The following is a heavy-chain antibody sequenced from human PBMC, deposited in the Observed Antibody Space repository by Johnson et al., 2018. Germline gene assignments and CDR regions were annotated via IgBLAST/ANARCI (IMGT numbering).Heavy chain of an antibody. Sequence: EVQLVESGGDLVQPGGSLRLSCAASGFTFSTYCMNWVRQAPGKGLEWVSYISSSSTTMYYADSVKGRFTISRDNAKNSLFLQMNSLRDEDTAVYYCARDVGYCRGGSCYSGAFDIWGQGTMVTVSS. CDR2: ISSSSTTM. V-gene: IGHV3-48*02. D-gene: IGHD2-15*01. CDR1: GFTFSTYC. J-gene: IGHJ3*02. CDR3: ARDVGYCRGGSCYSGAFDI.